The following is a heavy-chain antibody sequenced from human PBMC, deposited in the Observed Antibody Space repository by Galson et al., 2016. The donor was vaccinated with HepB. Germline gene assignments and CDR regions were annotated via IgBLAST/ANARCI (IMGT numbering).Heavy chain of an antibody. J-gene: IGHJ6*04. V-gene: IGHV3-23*01. CDR1: GFTFRNYS. Sequence: SLRLSCAASGFTFRNYSMTWVRQAPGTGLEAVSSISRSGDSTAYADSVQGRFTISRDNSKNTLSLQMNSLTADDTAIYYCVQGSTAPAVWGKGTTVTVSS. D-gene: IGHD2-2*01. CDR2: ISRSGDST. CDR3: VQGSTAPAV.